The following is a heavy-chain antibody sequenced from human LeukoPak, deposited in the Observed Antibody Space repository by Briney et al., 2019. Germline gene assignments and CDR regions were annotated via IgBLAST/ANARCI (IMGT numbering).Heavy chain of an antibody. Sequence: KASETLSLTCTVSGGSMTNYYWNWIRQPPGKGLEWIGYIYYSGTTNYNPSLKSRLTISIDTSKNQFSLKLSSVTAADTAVYYCARSYEEYFDYWGQGTLVTVSS. J-gene: IGHJ4*02. CDR1: GGSMTNYY. CDR2: IYYSGTT. V-gene: IGHV4-59*01. D-gene: IGHD1-26*01. CDR3: ARSYEEYFDY.